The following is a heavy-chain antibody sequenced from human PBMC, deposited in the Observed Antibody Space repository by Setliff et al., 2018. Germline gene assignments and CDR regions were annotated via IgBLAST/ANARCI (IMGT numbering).Heavy chain of an antibody. Sequence: SLTCTVSGDSIRSYYWSWVRQPPGRGLEWIGYIYYTGSSNYNPSLKSRVTISVDTSKNQFSLRLRSVSAADTAVYYCAREPMDSAMVTTGAFDIWGRGTMVTVSS. CDR1: GDSIRSYY. CDR2: IYYTGSS. CDR3: AREPMDSAMVTTGAFDI. D-gene: IGHD5-18*01. V-gene: IGHV4-59*01. J-gene: IGHJ3*02.